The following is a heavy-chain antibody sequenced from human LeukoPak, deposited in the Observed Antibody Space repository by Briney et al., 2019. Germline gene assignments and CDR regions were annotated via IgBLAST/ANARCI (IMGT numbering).Heavy chain of an antibody. V-gene: IGHV4-39*01. Sequence: SETLSLTCTVSGGSISSSSYYWGWIRQPPGKGLEWIGSIYYSGSTYYNPSLKSRVAISVDTSKNQFSLKLSSVAAADTAVYYCARHYSSSGALCDYWGQGTLVTVSS. CDR1: GGSISSSSYY. D-gene: IGHD6-6*01. CDR2: IYYSGST. CDR3: ARHYSSSGALCDY. J-gene: IGHJ4*02.